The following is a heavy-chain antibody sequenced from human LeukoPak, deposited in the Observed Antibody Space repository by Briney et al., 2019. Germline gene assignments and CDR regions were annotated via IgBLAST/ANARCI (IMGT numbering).Heavy chain of an antibody. J-gene: IGHJ4*02. CDR1: GGTFTSYA. D-gene: IGHD3-3*01. CDR3: ARELTYYDFWSGYLSFDY. CDR2: IIPIFGTA. Sequence: PSVKVSFKASGGTFTSYAISWVRQAPGQGLEWMGGIIPIFGTANYAQKFQGRVTITADESTSTAYMELSSLRSEDTAVYYCARELTYYDFWSGYLSFDYWGQGTLVTVSS. V-gene: IGHV1-69*13.